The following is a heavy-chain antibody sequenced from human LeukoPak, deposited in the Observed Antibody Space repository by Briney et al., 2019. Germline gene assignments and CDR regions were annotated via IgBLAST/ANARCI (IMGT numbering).Heavy chain of an antibody. D-gene: IGHD3-10*01. Sequence: GGSLRLSSAASGFTFSSYAMSWVRQAPGKGLEWVSAISGSGGSTYYADSVKGRFTISRDNSKNTLYLQMNSLRAEDTAVYYCASSSVLLWFGEPQGYWGQGTLVTVSS. J-gene: IGHJ4*02. CDR2: ISGSGGST. V-gene: IGHV3-23*01. CDR1: GFTFSSYA. CDR3: ASSSVLLWFGEPQGY.